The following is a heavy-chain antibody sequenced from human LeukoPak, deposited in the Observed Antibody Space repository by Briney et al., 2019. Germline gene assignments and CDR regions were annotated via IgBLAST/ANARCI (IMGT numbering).Heavy chain of an antibody. D-gene: IGHD4-23*01. V-gene: IGHV7-4-1*02. J-gene: IGHJ3*02. CDR2: INTNTGNP. CDR3: ARDIYGGNSMEAFDI. CDR1: GYTFTSYA. Sequence: ASVKVSCKASGYTFTSYAMNWVRQAPGQGLEWMGWINTNTGNPTYAQGFTGRFVFSLDTSVSTAYLQISSLKAEDTAVYYCARDIYGGNSMEAFDIWGQGTMVTVSS.